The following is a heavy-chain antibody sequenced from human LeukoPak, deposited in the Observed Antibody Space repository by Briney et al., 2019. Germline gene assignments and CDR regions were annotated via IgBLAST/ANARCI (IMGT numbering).Heavy chain of an antibody. CDR2: ISGSGGST. CDR1: GFTFSSYA. V-gene: IGHV3-23*01. J-gene: IGHJ4*02. CDR3: AKGGRFIPYDGGFDY. Sequence: PGGSLRLSCAASGFTFSSYAMSWVRQAPGKGVEWVSAISGSGGSTYYADSVKGRFTISRDNSKNTLYLQMNSLRAEDTAVYYCAKGGRFIPYDGGFDYWGQGTLVTVSS. D-gene: IGHD3-16*01.